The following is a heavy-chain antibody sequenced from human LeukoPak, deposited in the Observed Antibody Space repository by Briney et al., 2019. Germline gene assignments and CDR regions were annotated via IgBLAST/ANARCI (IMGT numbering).Heavy chain of an antibody. Sequence: SVKVSCKASGYTFTSYYMHWVRQAPGQGLEWMGGIIPIFGTANYAQKFQGRVTITADKSTSTAYMELSSLRSEDTAVYYCARAVTVAAHTWGDWFDPWGQGTLVTVSS. D-gene: IGHD6-19*01. J-gene: IGHJ5*02. V-gene: IGHV1-69*06. CDR2: IIPIFGTA. CDR3: ARAVTVAAHTWGDWFDP. CDR1: GYTFTSYY.